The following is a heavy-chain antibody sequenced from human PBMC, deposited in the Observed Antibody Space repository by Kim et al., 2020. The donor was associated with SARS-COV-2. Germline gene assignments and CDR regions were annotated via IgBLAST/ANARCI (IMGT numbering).Heavy chain of an antibody. V-gene: IGHV4-34*01. CDR3: ARVKYRSSWYLRCHFDY. D-gene: IGHD6-13*01. J-gene: IGHJ4*01. CDR2: INHSGST. CDR1: GGSFSGYY. Sequence: SETLSLTCAVYGGSFSGYYWSWIRQPPGKGLEWIGEINHSGSTNYNPSLKSRVTISVDTSKNQFSLKLSSVTAADTAVYYCARVKYRSSWYLRCHFDYWG.